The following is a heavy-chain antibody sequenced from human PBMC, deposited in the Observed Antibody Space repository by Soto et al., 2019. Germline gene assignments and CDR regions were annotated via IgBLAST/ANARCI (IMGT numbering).Heavy chain of an antibody. CDR1: GGSVSSGSYY. CDR3: ARGIEGWYQGRYYYGMDV. V-gene: IGHV4-61*01. Sequence: QVQLQESGPGLVKPSETLSLTCTVSGGSVSSGSYYWSWIRQPPGKGLEWIGYIYYSGSTNYNLSLTCRVTISVDTSKNQFSLKLSSVTAADTAVYYCARGIEGWYQGRYYYGMDVWGQGTTVTVSS. D-gene: IGHD6-19*01. J-gene: IGHJ6*02. CDR2: IYYSGST.